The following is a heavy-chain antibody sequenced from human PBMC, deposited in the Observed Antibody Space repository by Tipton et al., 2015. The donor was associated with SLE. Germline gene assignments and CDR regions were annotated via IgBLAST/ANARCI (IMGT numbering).Heavy chain of an antibody. J-gene: IGHJ6*02. Sequence: SLRLSCAASGFTFNDYVVTWVRQAPGQGLEWVSGISASGGSTYYADSVKGRFTISRDNNNSTLYPQMNSLRVEDTALYYCAKYRTGSARPYYFGLDVWGQGTTVTVSS. D-gene: IGHD6-19*01. CDR3: AKYRTGSARPYYFGLDV. V-gene: IGHV3-23*01. CDR1: GFTFNDYV. CDR2: ISASGGST.